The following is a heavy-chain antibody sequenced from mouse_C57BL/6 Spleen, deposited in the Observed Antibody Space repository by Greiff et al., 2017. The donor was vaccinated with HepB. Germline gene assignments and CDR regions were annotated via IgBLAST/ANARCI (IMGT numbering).Heavy chain of an antibody. Sequence: EVQVVESGGGLVKPGGSLKLSCAASGFTFSSYAMSWVRQTPEKRLEWVATISDGGSYTYYPDNVKGRFTISRDNAKNNLYLQMSHLKSEDTAMYYWAREAGDGSSPYYFDYWGQGTTLTVSS. CDR1: GFTFSSYA. CDR3: AREAGDGSSPYYFDY. D-gene: IGHD1-1*01. CDR2: ISDGGSYT. V-gene: IGHV5-4*01. J-gene: IGHJ2*01.